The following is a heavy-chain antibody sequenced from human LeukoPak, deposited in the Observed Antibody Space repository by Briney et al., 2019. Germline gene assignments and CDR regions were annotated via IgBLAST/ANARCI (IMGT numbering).Heavy chain of an antibody. D-gene: IGHD3-3*01. V-gene: IGHV1-18*01. CDR1: GYTFTSYG. CDR2: ISAYNGNT. Sequence: GASVKVSCKASGYTFTSYGISWVRQAPGQGLEWMGWISAYNGNTNYAQKLQGRVTMTTDTSTSTAYMELRSLRSDDTAVYYCARGAIFGVVIAYFDYWGQGTLVTVSS. J-gene: IGHJ4*02. CDR3: ARGAIFGVVIAYFDY.